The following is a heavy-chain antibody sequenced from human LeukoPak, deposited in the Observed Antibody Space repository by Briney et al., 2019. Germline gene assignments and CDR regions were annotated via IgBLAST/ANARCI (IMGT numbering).Heavy chain of an antibody. Sequence: SSVKVSCKASGYTFIRYYMHWVRQAPGQGIEWMGIINPSGGSTSYAQKFQGRVAMTRDTSTSTVYMELRRLRSEDTAVYYCARGGYGDRIDYWGQGTLVSVSS. V-gene: IGHV1-46*01. CDR3: ARGGYGDRIDY. CDR2: INPSGGST. J-gene: IGHJ4*02. D-gene: IGHD4-17*01. CDR1: GYTFIRYY.